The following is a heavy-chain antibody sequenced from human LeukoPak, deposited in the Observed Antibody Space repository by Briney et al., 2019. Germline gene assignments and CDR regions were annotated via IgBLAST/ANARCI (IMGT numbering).Heavy chain of an antibody. V-gene: IGHV4-4*07. CDR1: GGSISSYY. D-gene: IGHD2-2*02. CDR3: ARDSCSSTSCYNNWFGP. J-gene: IGHJ5*02. Sequence: SETLSLTCTVSGGSISSYYWSWIRQPAGKGLEWIGRFYTSGSTNYNPSLKSRVTMSVDKSKNQFSLKLNSVTAADTAVYYCARDSCSSTSCYNNWFGPWGQGTLVTVSS. CDR2: FYTSGST.